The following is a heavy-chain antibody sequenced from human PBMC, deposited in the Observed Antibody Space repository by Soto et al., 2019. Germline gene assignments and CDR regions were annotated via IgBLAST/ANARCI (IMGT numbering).Heavy chain of an antibody. CDR2: ISGSGGST. Sequence: GGSLRLSCAASGFTFRSYAMSWVRQAPGKGLEWVSTISGSGGSTYYADSVKGRFTISRDNSKNTLYLQMNSLRAEDTAVYYCAKRMSDSSGWYALLDYWGHGALVTVAS. V-gene: IGHV3-23*01. D-gene: IGHD6-19*01. CDR3: AKRMSDSSGWYALLDY. J-gene: IGHJ4*01. CDR1: GFTFRSYA.